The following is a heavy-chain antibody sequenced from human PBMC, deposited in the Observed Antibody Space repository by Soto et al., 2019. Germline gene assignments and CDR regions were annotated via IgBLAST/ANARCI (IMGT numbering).Heavy chain of an antibody. J-gene: IGHJ6*02. V-gene: IGHV3-74*01. CDR2: INSDGSST. CDR1: GFTFNNYW. Sequence: HPGGSLRLSCAASGFTFNNYWMHWVRQAPGKGLVWVSRINSDGSSTNYADSVEGRFTISRDSAKNTLYLQMNSLRAEDTAVYYCARDAEIVLVPAAIYYYYGMDVWGQGTSVTVSS. D-gene: IGHD2-2*01. CDR3: ARDAEIVLVPAAIYYYYGMDV.